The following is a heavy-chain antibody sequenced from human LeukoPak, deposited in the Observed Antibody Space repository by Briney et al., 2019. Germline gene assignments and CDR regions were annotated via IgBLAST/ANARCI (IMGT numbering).Heavy chain of an antibody. CDR1: GFTFSSYA. D-gene: IGHD6-19*01. V-gene: IGHV3-23*01. J-gene: IGHJ5*02. Sequence: GGSLRLSCAASGFTFSSYAMSWVRQAPGKGLEWVSAISGSGGSTYYADSVKGRFTISRDNAKNSLYLQMNSLRAEDTALYYCARGWAGTSWFDPWGQGTLVTVSS. CDR2: ISGSGGST. CDR3: ARGWAGTSWFDP.